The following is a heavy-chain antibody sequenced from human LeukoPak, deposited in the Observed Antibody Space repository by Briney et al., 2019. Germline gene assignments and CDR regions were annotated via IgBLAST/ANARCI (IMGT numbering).Heavy chain of an antibody. D-gene: IGHD3-22*01. Sequence: RASVKVSCKASGYIFTNYYLYWVRQAPGQGLEWMGVINPVGGVTTYAQRFQGRVTMTRDTSASTFDMELSSLKSEDTAVYYCARLWSYYDNGGFFEDYWGQGTLVTVSS. CDR1: GYIFTNYY. J-gene: IGHJ4*02. CDR2: INPVGGVT. CDR3: ARLWSYYDNGGFFEDY. V-gene: IGHV1-46*01.